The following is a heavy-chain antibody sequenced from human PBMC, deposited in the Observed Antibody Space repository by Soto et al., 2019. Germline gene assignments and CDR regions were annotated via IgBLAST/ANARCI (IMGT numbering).Heavy chain of an antibody. J-gene: IGHJ4*02. CDR2: ISGSGGST. CDR1: GFTFSSYA. V-gene: IGHV3-23*01. D-gene: IGHD3-9*01. Sequence: GGSLELSFEASGFTFSSYAISWVRQAPGKGLEGVSLISGSGGSTYNADSVKGRFTISRDNSKNTLYLQMNSLRAEDTAVYYCAKTSNYDILTGYYHTYLDYWGQGTLVTVSS. CDR3: AKTSNYDILTGYYHTYLDY.